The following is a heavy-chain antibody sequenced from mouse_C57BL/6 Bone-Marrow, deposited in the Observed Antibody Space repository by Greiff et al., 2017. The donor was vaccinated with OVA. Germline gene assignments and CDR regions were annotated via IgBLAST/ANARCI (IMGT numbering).Heavy chain of an antibody. D-gene: IGHD1-1*01. CDR2: IYPRSGNT. CDR1: GYTFTSYG. J-gene: IGHJ1*03. V-gene: IGHV1-81*01. Sequence: LVESGAELARPGASVKLSCKASGYTFTSYGISWVKQRTGQGLEWIGEIYPRSGNTYYNEKFKGKATLTADKSSSTAYMELRSLTSEDSAVYFCARRGSSYPYWYFDVWGTGTTVTVSS. CDR3: ARRGSSYPYWYFDV.